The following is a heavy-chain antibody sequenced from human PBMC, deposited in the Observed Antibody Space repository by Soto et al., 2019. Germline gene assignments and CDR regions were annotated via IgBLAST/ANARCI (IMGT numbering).Heavy chain of an antibody. CDR1: GFTFSSYA. CDR3: AKDPTYDDRYFDS. J-gene: IGHJ4*02. CDR2: IRTSVGDT. V-gene: IGHV3-23*01. D-gene: IGHD1-1*01. Sequence: EVQLLESGGDFVHPGGSLRLSLAASGFTFSSYAMNWVRQAPGKGLEWVATIRTSVGDTYYAASVKGRFTIDRDYAKSTVSLHLNSLRAEDTAIYYGAKDPTYDDRYFDSWGQVNLVTVSS.